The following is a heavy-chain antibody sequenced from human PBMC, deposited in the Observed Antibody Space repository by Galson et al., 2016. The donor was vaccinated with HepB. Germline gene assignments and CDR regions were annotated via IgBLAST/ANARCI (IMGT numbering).Heavy chain of an antibody. V-gene: IGHV3-21*06. CDR1: GFTFSSYS. CDR3: ARAAVAAIKQPFDP. D-gene: IGHD1-26*01. Sequence: SLRLSCAASGFTFSSYSMSWVRQAPGKGLEWVSSISSSSTYIYYADSVKGRFTIPRDNAKNSLYLQMNSLRAEDAAIYSCARAAVAAIKQPFDPWGQGALVTVSS. CDR2: ISSSSTYI. J-gene: IGHJ5*02.